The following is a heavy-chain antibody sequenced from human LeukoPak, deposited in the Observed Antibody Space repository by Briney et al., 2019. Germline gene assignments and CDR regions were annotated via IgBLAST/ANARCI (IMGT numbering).Heavy chain of an antibody. V-gene: IGHV4-34*01. J-gene: IGHJ4*02. Sequence: SETLSLTCAVYGVSFSGDYWGWSRQPPGKGLEWSGEINHSGSTNYNPSLKSGVTLSVDTSKNQFSLPLRSVPAAATAVYYCARAGLIAARQHFDYWGQGTLVTVS. CDR2: INHSGST. CDR1: GVSFSGDY. CDR3: ARAGLIAARQHFDY. D-gene: IGHD6-6*01.